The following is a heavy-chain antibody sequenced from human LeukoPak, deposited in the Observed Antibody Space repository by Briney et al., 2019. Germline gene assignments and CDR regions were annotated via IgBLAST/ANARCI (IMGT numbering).Heavy chain of an antibody. V-gene: IGHV4-34*01. CDR2: INHSGST. Sequence: SETLSLTCAVYGGSFSGYYWSWIRQPPGKGLEWIGEINHSGSTNYNPSLKSRVTISVDPSKNQFSLKLSSVTAADTAVYYCARGALKVGATDWFDPWGQGTLVTVSS. J-gene: IGHJ5*02. CDR3: ARGALKVGATDWFDP. D-gene: IGHD1-26*01. CDR1: GGSFSGYY.